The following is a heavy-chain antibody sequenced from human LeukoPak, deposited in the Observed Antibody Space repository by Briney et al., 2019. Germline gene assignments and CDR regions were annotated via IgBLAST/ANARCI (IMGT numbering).Heavy chain of an antibody. CDR2: ISYDGSNK. Sequence: GRSLRLSCAASGFTFSSYGMHWVRQAPGKGLEWVAVISYDGSNKYYADSVKGRFTISRDNSKNTLYLQMNSLRAEDTAVYYCAKDLAGLVATYNYYYYGMDVWGQGTTVTVSS. J-gene: IGHJ6*02. CDR1: GFTFSSYG. CDR3: AKDLAGLVATYNYYYYGMDV. D-gene: IGHD5-12*01. V-gene: IGHV3-30*18.